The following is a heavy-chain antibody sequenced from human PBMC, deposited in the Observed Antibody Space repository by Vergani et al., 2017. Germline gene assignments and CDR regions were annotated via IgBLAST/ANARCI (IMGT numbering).Heavy chain of an antibody. Sequence: LLLQESGPGVVKPSETLSLICNVSGGSVSGSGYYWGWVRQAPGKGLEWVSSISSSSNYIYYADSVKGRFTISRDNAKNSLYLQMNSLRAEDTAVYYCASLLTVDDLLWFGEEGAYWGQGTLVTVSS. CDR1: GGSVSGSGYY. J-gene: IGHJ4*02. V-gene: IGHV3-21*01. CDR3: ASLLTVDDLLWFGEEGAY. D-gene: IGHD3-10*01. CDR2: ISSSSNYI.